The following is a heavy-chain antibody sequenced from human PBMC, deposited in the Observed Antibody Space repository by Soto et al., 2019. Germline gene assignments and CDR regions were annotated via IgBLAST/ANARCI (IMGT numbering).Heavy chain of an antibody. D-gene: IGHD3-10*01. CDR1: GGSFSGHY. Sequence: QVQLQQWGAGLLKASETLSLTCAVYGGSFSGHYWSWIRQPPGKGLEWIGEVNHSGTTNYSPSLKNRVTISLDTSKNHFSLKLSSVTAEDTAVYYCSTLPYGSPTYYNGNRFDPWGQGTLVTVSS. J-gene: IGHJ5*02. CDR2: VNHSGTT. CDR3: STLPYGSPTYYNGNRFDP. V-gene: IGHV4-34*01.